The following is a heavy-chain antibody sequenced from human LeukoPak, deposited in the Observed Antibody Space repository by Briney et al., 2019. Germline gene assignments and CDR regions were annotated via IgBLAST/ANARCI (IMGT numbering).Heavy chain of an antibody. D-gene: IGHD5-24*01. V-gene: IGHV1-69*04. CDR1: GGTFSSCT. J-gene: IGHJ4*02. CDR3: ARDRGWLQFDY. Sequence: SVKVSCKASGGTFSSCTISWVRQAPGQGLEWMGRIIPILGIANYAQKFQGRVTISADKSTSTAYMELSSLRSEDTAVYYCARDRGWLQFDYWGQGTLVTVSS. CDR2: IIPILGIA.